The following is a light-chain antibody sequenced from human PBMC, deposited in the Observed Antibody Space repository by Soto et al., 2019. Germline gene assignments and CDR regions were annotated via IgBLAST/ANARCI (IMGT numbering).Light chain of an antibody. J-gene: IGLJ1*01. CDR2: EVV. Sequence: SALTQPHTPSGATGPSVTISCPGTKSGIGVYDSVSGYPHHPGRASRPIIYEVVQRPSGVPARFSGSKSGNTASLTVAGLQAADEADYFCKSYTGSNTDVFGSGTKGTVL. V-gene: IGLV2-8*01. CDR1: KSGIGVYDS. CDR3: KSYTGSNTDV.